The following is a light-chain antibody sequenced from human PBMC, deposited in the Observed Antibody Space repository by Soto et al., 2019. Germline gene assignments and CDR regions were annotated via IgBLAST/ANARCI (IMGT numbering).Light chain of an antibody. J-gene: IGKJ1*01. Sequence: ENVLTQSPGTLSLSPGERATLSCRASQSVGSYLGWYQKKPGQAPRLLIYGASNRATGIPDRFSGSGSGTDFTLTISRLGTEDFAVYYCQHYGGPPPWTFGQGTKVEIK. CDR2: GAS. CDR1: QSVGSY. CDR3: QHYGGPPPWT. V-gene: IGKV3-20*01.